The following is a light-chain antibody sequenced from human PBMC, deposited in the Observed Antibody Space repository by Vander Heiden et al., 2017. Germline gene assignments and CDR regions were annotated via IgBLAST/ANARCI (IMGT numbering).Light chain of an antibody. Sequence: IRITQSPSSLSASVGDRVAITCRASQDIGDELSWYQQRPGKAPNLLIYGTSVLHAGVPSRFSGRGSGTDFTLTISSLQPEDSGLYYCLQDDEYPFTFGPGTKVEI. CDR3: LQDDEYPFT. V-gene: IGKV1-6*01. CDR2: GTS. J-gene: IGKJ3*01. CDR1: QDIGDE.